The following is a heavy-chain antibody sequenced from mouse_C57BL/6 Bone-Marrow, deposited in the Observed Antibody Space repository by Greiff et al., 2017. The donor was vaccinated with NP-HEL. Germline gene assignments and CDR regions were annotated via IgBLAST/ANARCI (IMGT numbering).Heavy chain of an antibody. J-gene: IGHJ1*03. CDR3: ARRDGHWYFDG. CDR1: GYTFTSYW. V-gene: IGHV1-64*01. Sequence: QVQLQQPGAELVKPGASVKLSCKASGYTFTSYWMHWVKQRPGQGLEWIGMIHPNSGSTNYNEKFKSKATLTVDKSSSTAYMQLSSLTSEDSAVYYCARRDGHWYFDGWGTGTTVTVSS. D-gene: IGHD1-1*01. CDR2: IHPNSGST.